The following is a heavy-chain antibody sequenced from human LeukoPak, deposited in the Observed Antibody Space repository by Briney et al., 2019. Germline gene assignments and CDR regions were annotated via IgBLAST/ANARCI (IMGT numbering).Heavy chain of an antibody. V-gene: IGHV4-34*01. Sequence: PSETLSLTCAVYGGSFSGYYWSWIRQPPGKGLEWIGEINHSGSTNYNPSLKSRVTISVDTSKNQFSLKLSSVTAADTAVYYCARGGISLRVIFDYWGQGTLVTVSS. D-gene: IGHD3-3*02. CDR2: INHSGST. CDR1: GGSFSGYY. J-gene: IGHJ4*02. CDR3: ARGGISLRVIFDY.